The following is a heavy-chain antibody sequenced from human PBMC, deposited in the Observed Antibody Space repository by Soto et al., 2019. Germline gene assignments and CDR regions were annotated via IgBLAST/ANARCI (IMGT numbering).Heavy chain of an antibody. CDR3: ARDFRAAGVDY. V-gene: IGHV3-33*01. J-gene: IGHJ4*02. Sequence: GGSLRLSCAASGFTFSSYDMHWVRQAPGKGLEWVAVIWYDGSNKYYADSVKGRFTISRDNSKNTLYLQMNSLRAEDTAVYYCARDFRAAGVDYWGQGTLVTVSS. CDR2: IWYDGSNK. CDR1: GFTFSSYD.